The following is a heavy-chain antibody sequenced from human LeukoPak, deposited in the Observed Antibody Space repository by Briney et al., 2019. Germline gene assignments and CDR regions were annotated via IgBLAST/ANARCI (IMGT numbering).Heavy chain of an antibody. J-gene: IGHJ4*02. V-gene: IGHV4-59*01. D-gene: IGHD3-9*01. CDR3: AGSNYDILAGYEC. Sequence: PSETLSLTCTVSGGSFSGYYWNWIRQPPGKGLEWIGYIYYSGNTNYNPSLKSRVSISVDTSKNQFSLKLSSVTAADTAVYYCAGSNYDILAGYECWGQGTLVTVSS. CDR2: IYYSGNT. CDR1: GGSFSGYY.